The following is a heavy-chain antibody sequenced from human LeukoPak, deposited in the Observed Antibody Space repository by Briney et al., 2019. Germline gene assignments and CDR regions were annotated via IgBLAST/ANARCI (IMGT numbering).Heavy chain of an antibody. J-gene: IGHJ6*03. Sequence: SETLSLTCAVYGGSFSGYYWSWIRQPPGKGLEWIGEINHSGSTNYNPSLKSRVTISVDTSKNQFSLKLSSVTAADTAVYYCARHRGLYSRAYYYYMDVWGKGTTVTVSS. CDR3: ARHRGLYSRAYYYYMDV. CDR2: INHSGST. CDR1: GGSFSGYY. V-gene: IGHV4-34*01. D-gene: IGHD6-13*01.